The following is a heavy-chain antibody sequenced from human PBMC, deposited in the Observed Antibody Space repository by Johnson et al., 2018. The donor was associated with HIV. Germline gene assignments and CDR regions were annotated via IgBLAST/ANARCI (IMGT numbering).Heavy chain of an antibody. CDR3: AKVLKAGGRMNDGFDI. CDR2: ISSSGTTI. D-gene: IGHD1-26*01. CDR1: GFTFSDYY. J-gene: IGHJ3*02. V-gene: IGHV3-11*04. Sequence: QVQLVESGGGLVKPGGSLRLSCAASGFTFSDYYMTWIRQAPGKGLEWVSYISSSGTTIYYTDSVKGRFTISRDNSKNTLYLQMNSLRAEDTAVYYCAKVLKAGGRMNDGFDIWGQGTLVTVSS.